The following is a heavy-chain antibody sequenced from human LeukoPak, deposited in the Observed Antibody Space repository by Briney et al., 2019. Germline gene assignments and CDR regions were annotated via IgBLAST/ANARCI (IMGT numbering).Heavy chain of an antibody. CDR1: GFTFSTYS. V-gene: IGHV3-21*01. CDR3: ARAYGSGSYYKGSDY. J-gene: IGHJ4*02. CDR2: ISSGSSYI. D-gene: IGHD3-10*01. Sequence: GGCLRLSCAASGFTFSTYSMNWVRQAPGKGLEWVSSISSGSSYIYYADSVKGRFTISRDSAKNSLYLQMSSLRAEDTAVYYCARAYGSGSYYKGSDYWGQGTLVTVSS.